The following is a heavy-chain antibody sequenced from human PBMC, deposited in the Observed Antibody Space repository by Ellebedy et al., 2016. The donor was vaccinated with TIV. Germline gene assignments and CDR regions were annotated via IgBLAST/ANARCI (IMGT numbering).Heavy chain of an antibody. CDR1: GFTFSSYA. V-gene: IGHV3-23*01. CDR3: AKEERLQYNWFDP. Sequence: GESLKISXAASGFTFSSYAMSWARQAPGKGLEWVSAISESGVSTYYADSVKGRFTISRDNSKNTLHLQMNSLRAEDTAVYYCAKEERLQYNWFDPWGQGTLVTVSS. J-gene: IGHJ5*02. CDR2: ISESGVST. D-gene: IGHD1-26*01.